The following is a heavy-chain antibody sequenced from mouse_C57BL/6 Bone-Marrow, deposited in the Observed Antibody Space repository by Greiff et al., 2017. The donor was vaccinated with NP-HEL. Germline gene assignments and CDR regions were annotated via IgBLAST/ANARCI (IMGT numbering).Heavy chain of an antibody. CDR1: GYTFTSYW. J-gene: IGHJ4*01. Sequence: QVQLQQPGAELVKPGASVKMSCKASGYTFTSYWITWVKQRPGQGLEWIGDIYPGSGSTNYNEKFKSKATLTVATSSSPAYMQLSSLTSEDSAVYYCVSAYYGSSYYAMDDWGQGTSVTVSS. V-gene: IGHV1-55*01. D-gene: IGHD1-1*01. CDR3: VSAYYGSSYYAMDD. CDR2: IYPGSGST.